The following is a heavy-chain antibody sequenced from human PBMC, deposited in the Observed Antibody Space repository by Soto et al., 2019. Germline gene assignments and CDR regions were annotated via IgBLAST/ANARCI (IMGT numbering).Heavy chain of an antibody. D-gene: IGHD4-4*01. CDR2: VFYTGRA. Sequence: PSETLSLTCTVSGGSISRYYWSWILQPPGRGLEWIGYVFYTGRANYNASLKSRVSISLDTSNYQFSLKLSSVTAADTAVYYCARDGDGRMTTNPYYYNGMDVWGPGTTVTVSS. J-gene: IGHJ6*02. CDR1: GGSISRYY. CDR3: ARDGDGRMTTNPYYYNGMDV. V-gene: IGHV4-59*01.